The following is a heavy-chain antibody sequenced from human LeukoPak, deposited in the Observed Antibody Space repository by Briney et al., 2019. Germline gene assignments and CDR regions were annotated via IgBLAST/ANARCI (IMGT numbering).Heavy chain of an antibody. D-gene: IGHD4-11*01. CDR1: GFTFSSYG. CDR2: ISYDGSNK. Sequence: GGSLRLSCAAPGFTFSSYGMHWVRQAPGKGLEWVAVISYDGSNKYYADSVKGRFTISRDNAKNSLYLQMNSLRAEDTAVYYCARSDDYSNANYYYYYMDVWGKGTTVTVSS. CDR3: ARSDDYSNANYYYYYMDV. J-gene: IGHJ6*03. V-gene: IGHV3-30*03.